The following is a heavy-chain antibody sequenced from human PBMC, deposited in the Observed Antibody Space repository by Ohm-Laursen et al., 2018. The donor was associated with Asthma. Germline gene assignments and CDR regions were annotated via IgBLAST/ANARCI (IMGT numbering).Heavy chain of an antibody. J-gene: IGHJ4*02. D-gene: IGHD1-26*01. CDR1: GFTFSTYS. CDR2: ISSSSSYI. Sequence: GSLRLPCTAFGFTFSTYSMNWVRQAPGKGLEWVSSISSSSSYIYYADSVKGRFTISRDNAKNSLYLQMNSLRAEDTAVYYCARDQVGATPRFDYWGQGTLVTVSS. V-gene: IGHV3-21*01. CDR3: ARDQVGATPRFDY.